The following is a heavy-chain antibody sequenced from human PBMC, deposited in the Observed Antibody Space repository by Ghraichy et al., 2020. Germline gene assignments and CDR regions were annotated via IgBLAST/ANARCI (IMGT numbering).Heavy chain of an antibody. CDR3: ARAGTPGSADL. Sequence: GGSLRLSCEASRFSFKDFWMGWVRQAPGKGLQWVATINNDAKERYDVESVEGRFIISRDNVRNSLYLQMHSLRVDDAAVYYCARAGTPGSADLWGQGTPVIVSS. D-gene: IGHD3-10*01. J-gene: IGHJ4*02. CDR1: RFSFKDFW. CDR2: INNDAKER. V-gene: IGHV3-7*03.